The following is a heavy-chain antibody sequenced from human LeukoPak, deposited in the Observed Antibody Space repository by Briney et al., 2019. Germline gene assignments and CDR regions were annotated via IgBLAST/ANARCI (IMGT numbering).Heavy chain of an antibody. CDR1: GYTFTGYY. D-gene: IGHD6-19*01. J-gene: IGHJ4*02. Sequence: GASVKVSCKASGYTFTGYYMHWVRQAPGQGLEWMGRINPNSGGTNYAQKFQGRVTMTRDTSISTAYMELSRLRFDDTAVYYCARAVSRIAVAGTGYWGQGTLVTVSS. CDR2: INPNSGGT. CDR3: ARAVSRIAVAGTGY. V-gene: IGHV1-2*06.